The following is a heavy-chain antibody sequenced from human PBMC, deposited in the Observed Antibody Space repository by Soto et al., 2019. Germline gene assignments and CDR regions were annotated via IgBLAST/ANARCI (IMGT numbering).Heavy chain of an antibody. V-gene: IGHV4-39*01. CDR3: ASGGEGSIAVAG. CDR2: IYYTGRT. CDR1: GGSISGSSYY. Sequence: PSETLSLTCTVSGGSISGSSYYWGWIRQPPGKGLEWIGAIYYTGRTYYKPPLKSRVTISVDTSKNQFSLKLNSVSAADTAVYYCASGGEGSIAVAGWGQGTLVTVSS. D-gene: IGHD6-19*01. J-gene: IGHJ4*02.